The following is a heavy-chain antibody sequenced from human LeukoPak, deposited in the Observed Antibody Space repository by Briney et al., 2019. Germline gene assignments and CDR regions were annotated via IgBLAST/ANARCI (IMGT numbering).Heavy chain of an antibody. Sequence: GGFLRLSCAASGFTVSSNYMSWVRQASGKGLEWVGRIRSKANSYATAYAASVKGRFTISRDDSKNTAYLQMNSLKTEDTAVYYCTKQSITDWGQGTLVTVSS. CDR1: GFTVSSNY. D-gene: IGHD3-3*02. CDR3: TKQSITD. CDR2: IRSKANSYAT. V-gene: IGHV3-73*01. J-gene: IGHJ4*02.